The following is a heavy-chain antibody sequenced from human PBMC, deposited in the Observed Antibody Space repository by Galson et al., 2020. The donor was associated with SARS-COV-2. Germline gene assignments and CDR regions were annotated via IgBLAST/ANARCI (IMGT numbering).Heavy chain of an antibody. CDR3: VRGWGSGSRGFFYV. V-gene: IGHV3-9*01. D-gene: IGHD6-25*01. J-gene: IGHJ3*01. CDR2: ISWNGNQI. Sequence: GGSLRLSCAASGFSLDNYAMHWVRQVPGKGLEWVSAISWNGNQIGYADSVKGRFTISRDNAKRSVYVEMNSLRVEDTALYYCVRGWGSGSRGFFYVWGQGTMVIVSS. CDR1: GFSLDNYA.